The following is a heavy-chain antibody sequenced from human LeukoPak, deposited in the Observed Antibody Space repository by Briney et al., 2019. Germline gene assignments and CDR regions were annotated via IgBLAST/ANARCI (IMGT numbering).Heavy chain of an antibody. Sequence: ASVKVSCKASGYTFTDYYIQCVRQAPGHGLEWMGWINPKSGGTNSAQKFQGRVTMTRDTSVSTAYMELSRLRSDDTAVYYCARDHCTSSGCYDYYYYGMDVWGQGTTVTVSS. CDR3: ARDHCTSSGCYDYYYYGMDV. J-gene: IGHJ6*02. V-gene: IGHV1-2*02. D-gene: IGHD2-2*01. CDR2: INPKSGGT. CDR1: GYTFTDYY.